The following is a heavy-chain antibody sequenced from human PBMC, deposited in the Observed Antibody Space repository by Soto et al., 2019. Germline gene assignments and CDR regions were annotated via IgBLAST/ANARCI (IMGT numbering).Heavy chain of an antibody. CDR2: IIPILGIA. Sequence: SVKVSCKASGGTFSSYTISWVRQAPGQGLEWMGRIIPILGIANYAQKFQGRVTITADKSTSTAYMELSSLRSEDTAVYYCARDFWSGLDAFDIWGQGTMVTVAS. CDR3: ARDFWSGLDAFDI. V-gene: IGHV1-69*04. D-gene: IGHD3-3*01. CDR1: GGTFSSYT. J-gene: IGHJ3*02.